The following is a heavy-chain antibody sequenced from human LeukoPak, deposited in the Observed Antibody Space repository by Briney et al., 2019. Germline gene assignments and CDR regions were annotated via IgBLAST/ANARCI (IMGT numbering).Heavy chain of an antibody. CDR1: GYSFTSYW. V-gene: IGHV5-51*01. CDR2: IYPGDSDT. J-gene: IGHJ4*02. Sequence: GESLKISCKGSGYSFTSYWIGWVRQMPGKGLEWMGIIYPGDSDTRYSPSFQGQVTISADKSISTAYLQWSSLKASDTAMYYCASRGYSSGWYYFDYWAREPWSPSPQ. D-gene: IGHD6-19*01. CDR3: ASRGYSSGWYYFDY.